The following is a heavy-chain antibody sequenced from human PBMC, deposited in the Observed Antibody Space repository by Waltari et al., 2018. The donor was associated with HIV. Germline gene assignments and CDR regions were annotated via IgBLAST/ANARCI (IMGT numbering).Heavy chain of an antibody. CDR2: INPNSGGT. V-gene: IGHV1-2*02. J-gene: IGHJ6*02. CDR1: GYTSTGYY. CDR3: ARRLAAAGHGMDV. D-gene: IGHD6-13*01. Sequence: QVQLVQSGAEVKKPGASVKVSCKASGYTSTGYYMNWSRPSPGQGLEWVGWINPNSGGTNYAQKFQGRVTMTRDTSISTAYMELSRLRSDDTAVYYCARRLAAAGHGMDVWGQGTTVTVSS.